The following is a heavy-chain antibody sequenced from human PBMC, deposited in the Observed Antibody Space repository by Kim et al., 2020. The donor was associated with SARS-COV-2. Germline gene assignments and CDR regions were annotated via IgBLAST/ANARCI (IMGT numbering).Heavy chain of an antibody. J-gene: IGHJ3*02. Sequence: GGSLRLSCAASGFTFSSYAMSWVRQAPGKGLEWVSAISGSGGSTYYADSVKGRFTISRDNSKNTLYLQMNSLRAEDTAVYYCANLWHIVVVTAPLFGDAFDIWGQGTMVTVSS. CDR1: GFTFSSYA. CDR2: ISGSGGST. V-gene: IGHV3-23*01. CDR3: ANLWHIVVVTAPLFGDAFDI. D-gene: IGHD2-21*02.